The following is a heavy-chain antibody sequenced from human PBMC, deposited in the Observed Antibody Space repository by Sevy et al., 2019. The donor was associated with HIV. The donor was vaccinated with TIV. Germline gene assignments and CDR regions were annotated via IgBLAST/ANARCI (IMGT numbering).Heavy chain of an antibody. D-gene: IGHD2-15*01. V-gene: IGHV3-53*01. Sequence: GGSLRLSCAASGFTVSSNYMSWVRQAPGKGLEWVSVIYSGGSTYYADSVKGRFTISRDNSKNTLHLQMNSLRAEDTAVYYCARVNCSGGSCYYYYGMDVWGQGTTVTVSS. J-gene: IGHJ6*02. CDR1: GFTVSSNY. CDR3: ARVNCSGGSCYYYYGMDV. CDR2: IYSGGST.